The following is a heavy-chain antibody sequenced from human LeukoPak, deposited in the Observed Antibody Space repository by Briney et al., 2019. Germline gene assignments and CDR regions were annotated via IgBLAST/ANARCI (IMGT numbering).Heavy chain of an antibody. J-gene: IGHJ6*03. Sequence: SETLSLTCTVSGYSISSGYYWGWIRQPPGKGLEWIGSIYYSGSTYYNPSLKSRVTISVDTSKNQFSLKLSSVTAADTAVYYCASLRLPQTYYGSGSYWYAIRRYYYYYMDVWGKGTTVTISS. D-gene: IGHD3-10*01. CDR1: GYSISSGYY. CDR2: IYYSGST. CDR3: ASLRLPQTYYGSGSYWYAIRRYYYYYMDV. V-gene: IGHV4-38-2*02.